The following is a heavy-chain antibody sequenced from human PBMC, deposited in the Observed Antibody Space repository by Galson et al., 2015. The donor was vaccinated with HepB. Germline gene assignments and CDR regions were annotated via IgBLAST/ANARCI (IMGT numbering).Heavy chain of an antibody. J-gene: IGHJ4*02. V-gene: IGHV3-64D*06. Sequence: SLRLSCAASGFTFSSYAMYWVRQAPGKGLEYVSVITSNGGNTYYAESVKGRFTISRDNSKNTLYLQMSSLRVEDTALYYCVKSAWYSTRLVNRRDYYFHYWGQGTLVTVSS. CDR2: ITSNGGNT. D-gene: IGHD2-2*01. CDR1: GFTFSSYA. CDR3: VKSAWYSTRLVNRRDYYFHY.